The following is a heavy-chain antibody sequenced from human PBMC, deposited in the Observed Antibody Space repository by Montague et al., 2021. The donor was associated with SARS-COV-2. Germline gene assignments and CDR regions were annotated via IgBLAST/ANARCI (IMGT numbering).Heavy chain of an antibody. J-gene: IGHJ4*02. CDR1: GFWFSNHG. D-gene: IGHD2-8*02. V-gene: IGHV3-48*03. CDR2: ISPTGSTI. Sequence: SLRLSCAAAGFWFSNHGMNWVRQAPGKGLEWVSYISPTGSTIYYADSVKGRFTISRDNAKNALYLQMSSLRADDTSMYYCARDKSAVGVTYGDLNSWGQGTLVTVSS. CDR3: ARDKSAVGVTYGDLNS.